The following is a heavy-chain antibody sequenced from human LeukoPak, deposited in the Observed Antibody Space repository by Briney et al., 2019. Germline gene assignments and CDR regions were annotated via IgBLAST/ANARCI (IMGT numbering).Heavy chain of an antibody. V-gene: IGHV3-73*01. CDR3: TRLRDISGYSP. D-gene: IGHD3-22*01. J-gene: IGHJ5*02. CDR2: IRSKADNYAT. Sequence: PGGSLTLSCAASGFTFSGSAMHWVRQASGKGLEWVGCIRSKADNYATAYAASVKGRFIIYRDDSKNTAYLQMNSLKNEDTAVYYCTRLRDISGYSPWGQGTLVTVSS. CDR1: GFTFSGSA.